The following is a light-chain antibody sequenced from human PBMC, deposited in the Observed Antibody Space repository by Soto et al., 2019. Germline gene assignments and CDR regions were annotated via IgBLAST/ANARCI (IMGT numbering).Light chain of an antibody. CDR1: SSDVGAYPY. J-gene: IGLJ1*01. V-gene: IGLV2-11*01. CDR3: CSYAGSYTYV. Sequence: QSALTQPRSVSGSPGQSVTISCTGTSSDVGAYPYVSWYQQHPGKAPKLMIYDVTKRPSGVPDRFSGSKSGNTASLTISGLQVEDEADYYCCSYAGSYTYVFGTGTKLPS. CDR2: DVT.